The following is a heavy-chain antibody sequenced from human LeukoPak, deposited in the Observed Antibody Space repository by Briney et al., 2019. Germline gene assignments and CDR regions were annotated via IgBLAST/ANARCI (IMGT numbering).Heavy chain of an antibody. CDR1: GFTFSSYA. J-gene: IGHJ4*02. CDR2: ISGSGGST. V-gene: IGHV3-23*01. CDR3: ASLRTARYCSGGSCRNY. D-gene: IGHD2-15*01. Sequence: SGGSLRLSCAASGFTFSSYAMSWVRQAPVKELEWVSAISGSGGSTYYADSVKGRFTISRDNSKNTLYVQMNSLRAEDTAVYYCASLRTARYCSGGSCRNYWGQGTLVTVSS.